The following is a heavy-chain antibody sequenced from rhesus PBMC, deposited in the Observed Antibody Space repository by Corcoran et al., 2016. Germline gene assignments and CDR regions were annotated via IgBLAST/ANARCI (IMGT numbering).Heavy chain of an antibody. D-gene: IGHD6-25*01. J-gene: IGHJ4*01. V-gene: IGHV3-6*01. CDR1: GFTFSTHH. Sequence: EVQLVESGGGLVQPGGSLRVSCAASGFTFSTHHMYWVRQAPGKGLEWVGLIRTKAYRGTAEYAASVKGRFTSSRDDSKSIAYLQMSSLKTEDTAVYYCTREQPGGIAAAGTVSDFDYWGQGVLGTVAS. CDR2: IRTKAYRGTA. CDR3: TREQPGGIAAAGTVSDFDY.